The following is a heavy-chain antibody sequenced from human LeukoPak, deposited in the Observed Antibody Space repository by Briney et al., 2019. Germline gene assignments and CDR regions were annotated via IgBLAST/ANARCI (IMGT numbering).Heavy chain of an antibody. V-gene: IGHV1-2*02. CDR3: ARDRFYYDSTGLFDY. Sequence: GASVKVSCKASGYTFTHYYLHWVRQAPGQGLEWMGWINSNSGGTNYAQKFQGRVTMTRDTSISTAYMELSRLRSDDTAVYYCARDRFYYDSTGLFDYWGQGTLVTVSS. J-gene: IGHJ4*02. CDR1: GYTFTHYY. CDR2: INSNSGGT. D-gene: IGHD3-22*01.